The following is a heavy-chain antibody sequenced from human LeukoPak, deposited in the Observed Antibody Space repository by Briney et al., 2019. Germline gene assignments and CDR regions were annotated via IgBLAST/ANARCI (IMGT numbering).Heavy chain of an antibody. Sequence: GASVKVSCKASGYTFTGYYMHWVRQAPGQGLEWMGWINPNSGGTNYAQKFQGRVTMTRDTSISTAYMELSRLRSDDTAVYYCAREGIVVVIDAFDIWGQGTMVTVSS. CDR3: AREGIVVVIDAFDI. CDR2: INPNSGGT. CDR1: GYTFTGYY. D-gene: IGHD3-22*01. V-gene: IGHV1-2*02. J-gene: IGHJ3*02.